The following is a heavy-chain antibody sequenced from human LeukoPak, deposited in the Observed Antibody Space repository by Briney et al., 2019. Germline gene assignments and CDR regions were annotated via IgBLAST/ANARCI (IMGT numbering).Heavy chain of an antibody. D-gene: IGHD3-22*01. V-gene: IGHV3-7*01. Sequence: GGSLRLSCAASGFTFSSYWMSWVRQAPGKGLEWVANIKQDGSEKYYVDSVKGRFTIFRDNAKNSLYLQMNSLRAEDTAVYYCAREHDSFAFDYWGQGTLVTVSS. J-gene: IGHJ4*02. CDR1: GFTFSSYW. CDR2: IKQDGSEK. CDR3: AREHDSFAFDY.